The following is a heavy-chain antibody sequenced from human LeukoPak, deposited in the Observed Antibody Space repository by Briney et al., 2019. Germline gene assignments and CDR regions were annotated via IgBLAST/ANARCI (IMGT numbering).Heavy chain of an antibody. V-gene: IGHV3-30*02. J-gene: IGHJ4*02. CDR1: GFTFSSYG. D-gene: IGHD3-9*01. Sequence: GGSLRLSCAASGFTFSSYGMHWVRQAPGKGLEWVAFIRYDGSNKYYADSVKGRFTISRDNSKNTLHLQMNSLRAEDTAVYYCARAELRYFDWLLYRGSAFDYWGQGTLVTVSS. CDR3: ARAELRYFDWLLYRGSAFDY. CDR2: IRYDGSNK.